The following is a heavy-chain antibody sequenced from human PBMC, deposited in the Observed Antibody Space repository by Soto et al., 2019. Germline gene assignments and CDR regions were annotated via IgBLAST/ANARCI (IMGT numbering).Heavy chain of an antibody. CDR3: ARLVDGGYSYGYYFDY. D-gene: IGHD5-18*01. CDR2: IYYSGST. V-gene: IGHV4-39*01. J-gene: IGHJ4*02. Sequence: PSETLSLTCTVSGGSISSSSYYWGWIRQPPGKGLEWIGNIYYSGSTYYNPSLKSRVTISVDTSKNQFSLKLTSVTAADTAVYYCARLVDGGYSYGYYFDYWGQRTLVTVSS. CDR1: GGSISSSSYY.